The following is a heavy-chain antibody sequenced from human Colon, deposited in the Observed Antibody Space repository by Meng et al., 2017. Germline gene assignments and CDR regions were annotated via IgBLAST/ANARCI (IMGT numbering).Heavy chain of an antibody. J-gene: IGHJ4*02. CDR2: IDWRDEK. Sequence: SGPTLVKPTQTLTLTCSFSGSSLSTTAMGVTWVRQPPGKALEWLALIDWRDEKYYSTSLKTRLTISKDTSKSQVELTMTNMDPVDTATYYCERTSTGYSSGWYWFDYWGQGTLVTVSS. CDR3: ERTSTGYSSGWYWFDY. CDR1: GSSLSTTAMG. V-gene: IGHV2-70*20. D-gene: IGHD6-19*01.